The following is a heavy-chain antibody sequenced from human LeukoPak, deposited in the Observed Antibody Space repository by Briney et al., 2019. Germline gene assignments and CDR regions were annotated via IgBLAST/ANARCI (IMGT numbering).Heavy chain of an antibody. CDR3: AKARYSGYDTRGVVDY. Sequence: GGSLRLSCAASGFTSSSYGMHRVRQAPGKGLEWVAVISYDGSNKYYADSVKGRFTISRDNSKNTLYLQMNSLRAEDTAVYYCAKARYSGYDTRGVVDYWGQGTLVTVSS. J-gene: IGHJ4*02. CDR2: ISYDGSNK. CDR1: GFTSSSYG. D-gene: IGHD5-12*01. V-gene: IGHV3-30*18.